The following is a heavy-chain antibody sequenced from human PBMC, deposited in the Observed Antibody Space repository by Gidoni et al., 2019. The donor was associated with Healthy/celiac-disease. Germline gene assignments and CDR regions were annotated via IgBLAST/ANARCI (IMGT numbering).Heavy chain of an antibody. CDR1: GGSISSYC. D-gene: IGHD5-12*01. J-gene: IGHJ6*03. V-gene: IGHV4-59*01. Sequence: QVQLQESGPGLVKPSETLSLTCTVSGGSISSYCWLCIRQPPGKGLDWIGYIYYSGSTNYNPSLKSRVTISVDTSKNQFSLKLSSVTAADTAVYYCAIVRGEGIYSGYAHYYYYYMDVWGKGTTVTVSS. CDR3: AIVRGEGIYSGYAHYYYYYMDV. CDR2: IYYSGST.